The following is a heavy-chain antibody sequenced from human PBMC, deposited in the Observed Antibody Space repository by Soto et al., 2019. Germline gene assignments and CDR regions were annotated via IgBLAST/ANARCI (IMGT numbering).Heavy chain of an antibody. CDR2: FDPEDGGT. CDR1: GYTLTELS. D-gene: IGHD3-3*01. Sequence: ASVRVSCKVSGYTLTELSMHWVRQAPGKGLEWMGGFDPEDGGTIYAQKFQGRVTMTEDTSTDTAYMELSSLRSEDTAVYYCARVEWSNYYYGMDVWGQGTTVTVSS. J-gene: IGHJ6*02. V-gene: IGHV1-24*01. CDR3: ARVEWSNYYYGMDV.